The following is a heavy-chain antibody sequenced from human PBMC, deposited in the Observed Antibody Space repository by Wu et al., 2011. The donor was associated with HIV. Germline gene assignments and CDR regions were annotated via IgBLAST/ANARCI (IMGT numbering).Heavy chain of an antibody. CDR1: GGTFKTYA. CDR3: TRSGEAAAYYYYYMNV. CDR2: IIPNSGTT. V-gene: IGHV1-69*14. J-gene: IGHJ6*03. D-gene: IGHD2-2*01. Sequence: QVQLVQSGPEVKKPGSSVKVSCQASGGTFKTYAISWVRQAPGQGLEWMGGIIPNSGTTNYARKFQGRFTVTADTSTTTVHMELRSLRSEDTAVYFCTRSGEAAAYYYYYMNVWGKGTTVTISS.